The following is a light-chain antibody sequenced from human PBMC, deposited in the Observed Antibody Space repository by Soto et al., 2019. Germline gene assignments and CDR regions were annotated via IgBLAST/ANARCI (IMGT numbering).Light chain of an antibody. CDR3: SSYTSSSTSLHV. CDR2: DVS. V-gene: IGLV2-14*01. J-gene: IGLJ1*01. Sequence: QSVLTQPASVSGSPGQSITISCTGTSSDVGGYNYVSWYQQHPGKAPKLMIYDVSNRPSGVSNRFSGSKSGNTASLTISGLHAEDDDDYYCSSYTSSSTSLHVFGTGTKVTVL. CDR1: SSDVGGYNY.